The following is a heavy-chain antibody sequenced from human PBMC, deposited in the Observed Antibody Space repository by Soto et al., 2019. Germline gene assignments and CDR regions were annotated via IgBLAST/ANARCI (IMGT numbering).Heavy chain of an antibody. CDR3: ASDWGKGFYHFAP. CDR1: GGSISSYY. Sequence: PSETLSLTCTVSGGSISSYYWSWIRQPPGKGLEWIGYIYHSGSTYYNLSLKSRVTISADTSKNQISLKLISVTAADTALYYCASDWGKGFYHFAPCLHGTLVTLS. D-gene: IGHD3-16*01. CDR2: IYHSGST. J-gene: IGHJ5*02. V-gene: IGHV4-4*08.